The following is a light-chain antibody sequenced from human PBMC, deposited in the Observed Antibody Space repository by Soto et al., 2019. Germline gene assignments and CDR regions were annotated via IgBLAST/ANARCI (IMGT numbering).Light chain of an antibody. J-gene: IGLJ1*01. CDR2: EVS. Sequence: QSALTQPASVSGSPGQSITISCTGTSSDVGGYNYVSWYQQHPGKAPKPIIYEVSNRPSGVSNRFSGSKSDNTASLTISGLQAEDEADYYCSSYTSSNTYVFGTGTKLTVL. V-gene: IGLV2-14*01. CDR3: SSYTSSNTYV. CDR1: SSDVGGYNY.